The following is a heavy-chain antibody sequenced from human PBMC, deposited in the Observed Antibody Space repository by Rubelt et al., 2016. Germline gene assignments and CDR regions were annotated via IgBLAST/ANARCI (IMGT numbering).Heavy chain of an antibody. J-gene: IGHJ4*02. CDR3: AKNQYYDFWSGPYFDY. CDR2: ISFDGSNE. V-gene: IGHV3-30*04. D-gene: IGHD3-3*01. CDR1: GFIFHNYV. Sequence: VQLVESGGGVVQPGRSLRLSCRASGFIFHNYVMRWVRQAPGKGLEWVAVISFDGSNEYYADSVKGRFTMSRDNSRSTLYLQMNSLEAEDTAVYYCAKNQYYDFWSGPYFDYWGQGTLVTVSS.